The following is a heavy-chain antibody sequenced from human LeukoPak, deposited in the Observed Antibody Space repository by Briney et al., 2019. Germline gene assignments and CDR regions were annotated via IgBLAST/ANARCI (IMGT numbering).Heavy chain of an antibody. CDR1: GFTFSSYA. V-gene: IGHV3-30-3*01. CDR3: AREWGLAD. Sequence: LSGRSLRLSCAASGFTFSSYAMHWVRQAPGKGLEWVAVISYDGSNKYYADSVKGRFTISRDNSKNTLYLQMNSLRAEDTAVYYCAREWGLADWGQGTLVTVSS. D-gene: IGHD3-16*01. J-gene: IGHJ4*02. CDR2: ISYDGSNK.